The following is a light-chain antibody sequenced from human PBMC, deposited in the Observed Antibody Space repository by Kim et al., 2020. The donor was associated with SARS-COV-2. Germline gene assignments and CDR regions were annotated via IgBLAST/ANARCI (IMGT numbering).Light chain of an antibody. Sequence: ERVMTQSPATLSVSPGDRVALTCRASQSISSDLAWYQQKPGQAPRLLIYDTSTRATAIPARFSGSGSGTEFTLTISSLQSEDFAVYSCHQYNIWPRTFGQGTKVDIK. J-gene: IGKJ1*01. CDR2: DTS. CDR3: HQYNIWPRT. V-gene: IGKV3-15*01. CDR1: QSISSD.